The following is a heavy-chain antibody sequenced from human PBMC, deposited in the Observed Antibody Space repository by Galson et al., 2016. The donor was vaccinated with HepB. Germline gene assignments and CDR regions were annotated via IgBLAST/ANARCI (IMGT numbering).Heavy chain of an antibody. CDR3: ATDGPPTVVVGAALDS. J-gene: IGHJ5*01. CDR1: GLSFSVRG. Sequence: SLRLSCVTSGLSFSVRGMHWVRQAPGKGLEWVAVIWNDGRTTYYGDSVEGRFIISRDNSRETLYLQMNSLRVDDTAIYYCATDGPPTVVVGAALDSWGQGTLVTVSS. CDR2: IWNDGRTT. D-gene: IGHD2-15*01. V-gene: IGHV3-33*01.